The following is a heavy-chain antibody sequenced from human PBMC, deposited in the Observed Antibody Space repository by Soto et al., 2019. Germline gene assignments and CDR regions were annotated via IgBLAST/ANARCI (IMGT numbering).Heavy chain of an antibody. Sequence: QLQLQESGPGLVKPSETLSLTCTVSGGSISSSSYYWGWIRQPPGKGLEWIGSIFYSGSTYYNPSLKGRVTRSVDTSKNLFALKLSSVTAADTAVYYCASSSGYSILSEYFQHWGQGTLVTVSS. CDR2: IFYSGST. V-gene: IGHV4-39*01. CDR3: ASSSGYSILSEYFQH. J-gene: IGHJ1*01. CDR1: GGSISSSSYY. D-gene: IGHD6-13*01.